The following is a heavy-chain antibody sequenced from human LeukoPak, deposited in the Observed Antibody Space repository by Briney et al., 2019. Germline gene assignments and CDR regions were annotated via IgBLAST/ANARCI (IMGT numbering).Heavy chain of an antibody. D-gene: IGHD3-10*01. V-gene: IGHV3-9*01. CDR3: AKANGALGSYYNSEFDY. CDR2: TTWEGGCT. J-gene: IGHJ4*02. Sequence: GGSLRLSCVASGFTFDDYAMHWVRQAPGKGLEWVAGTTWEGGCTGYAGSVKGRFTISRDNAKNSLYLQMNSLRAEDTALYYCAKANGALGSYYNSEFDYWGREPWSPSPQ. CDR1: GFTFDDYA.